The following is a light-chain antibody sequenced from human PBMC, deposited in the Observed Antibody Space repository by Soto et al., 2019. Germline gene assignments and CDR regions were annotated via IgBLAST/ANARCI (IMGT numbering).Light chain of an antibody. Sequence: EIVLTQSPATLSVSPGERATLSCRASQSVINNLAWYQQKPGQGPRLLIFGASTRATDIPARFSGSGSGTEFTLTIRSLQSEDFAVYYCQQYIHWPPLTFGGGTKVEIK. CDR2: GAS. V-gene: IGKV3-15*01. CDR3: QQYIHWPPLT. J-gene: IGKJ4*01. CDR1: QSVINN.